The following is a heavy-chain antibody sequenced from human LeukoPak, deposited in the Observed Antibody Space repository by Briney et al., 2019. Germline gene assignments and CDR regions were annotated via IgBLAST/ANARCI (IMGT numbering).Heavy chain of an antibody. Sequence: SETLSLTCTVSGDSLSSYYWSWLRQPPGQGLEWIGYIYHSGSTDYNPSLRGRVIISVDMSKNQLSLKLSSVTAATTAVYFFAPGMFGEKWELAAGSFGYWGQGTLVTVSS. D-gene: IGHD3-10*02. J-gene: IGHJ4*02. CDR3: APGMFGEKWELAAGSFGY. V-gene: IGHV4-4*09. CDR1: GDSLSSYY. CDR2: IYHSGST.